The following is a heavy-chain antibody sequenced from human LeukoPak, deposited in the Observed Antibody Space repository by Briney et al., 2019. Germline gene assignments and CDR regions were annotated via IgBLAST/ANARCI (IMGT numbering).Heavy chain of an antibody. Sequence: PGGSLRLSCAASGFTFSSYWMSWVRQAPGKGLEWVANMNQDASERYYVESVKGRFTISRDNAKNSLYLQMNSLRAEDTAVYYCARGKRGGSYGDYWGQGTLVTVSS. J-gene: IGHJ4*02. D-gene: IGHD1-26*01. CDR2: MNQDASER. V-gene: IGHV3-7*01. CDR3: ARGKRGGSYGDY. CDR1: GFTFSSYW.